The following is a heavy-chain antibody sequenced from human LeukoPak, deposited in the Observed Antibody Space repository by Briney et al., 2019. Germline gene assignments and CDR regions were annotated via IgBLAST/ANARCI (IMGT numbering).Heavy chain of an antibody. CDR3: ARDDSADDNAFDL. V-gene: IGHV3-33*01. CDR2: IWSHGNTK. CDR1: GFTFSSYG. D-gene: IGHD3-9*01. Sequence: PGGSLRLSCAASGFTFSSYGMHWVRQAPGKGLEWVAVIWSHGNTKKYADSVEGRFTISRDNSKNTLYLEMDTLRAEDTALYYCARDDSADDNAFDLWGQGTMVTVSS. J-gene: IGHJ3*01.